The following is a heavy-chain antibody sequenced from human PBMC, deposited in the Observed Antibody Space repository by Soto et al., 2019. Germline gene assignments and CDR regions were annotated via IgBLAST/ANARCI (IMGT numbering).Heavy chain of an antibody. Sequence: QLQLQESGPGLVKPSQTLSLTCTVTGGSISSGGYYWNWIRQHPERGLEWIGYIYYSGSTYYNPSLQGRVTISVDTSKNQFSLKLSSVTAADTAVYYCAGGLGTPNWFVPWGQGTLVTVSS. J-gene: IGHJ5*02. D-gene: IGHD3-22*01. V-gene: IGHV4-31*03. CDR3: AGGLGTPNWFVP. CDR2: IYYSGST. CDR1: GGSISSGGYY.